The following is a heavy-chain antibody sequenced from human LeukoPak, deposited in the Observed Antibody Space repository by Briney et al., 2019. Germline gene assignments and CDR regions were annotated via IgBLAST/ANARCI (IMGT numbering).Heavy chain of an antibody. V-gene: IGHV4-59*08. CDR2: IFHTGTT. CDR3: ARTYCSTNACPFDH. Sequence: PSETLSLTCTVSGGXISTYYWSWIRQPPGKGLECLGFIFHTGTTNYNPSLKSRVTISVDTSKNQFSLKLSSVTAADTAIYYCARTYCSTNACPFDHWGQGTLVTVSS. J-gene: IGHJ4*02. D-gene: IGHD2-2*01. CDR1: GGXISTYY.